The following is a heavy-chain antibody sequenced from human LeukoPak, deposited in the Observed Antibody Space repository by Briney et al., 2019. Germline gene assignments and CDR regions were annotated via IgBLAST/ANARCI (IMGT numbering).Heavy chain of an antibody. CDR2: ISYSGTT. Sequence: PSETLSLTCTVSGGSISSYYWSWIRQPPGKGLEWIGYISYSGTTNYNPSLKSRVTISIDTSKNQFSLKLSSVTAADTAVYYCARDHYDFWSGYSQLGFDPWGQGTLVTVSS. J-gene: IGHJ5*02. CDR3: ARDHYDFWSGYSQLGFDP. CDR1: GGSISSYY. V-gene: IGHV4-59*12. D-gene: IGHD3-3*01.